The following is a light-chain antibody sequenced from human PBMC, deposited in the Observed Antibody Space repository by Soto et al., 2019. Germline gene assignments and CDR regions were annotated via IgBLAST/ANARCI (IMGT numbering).Light chain of an antibody. Sequence: EIVLTQSPATLSLSPGERATLSCRASQSVSSYLAWYQQKPGQAPRLLIYDASNRATGIPARFSGSGSGTDFHLPNNRLEPESFAGYYWQQGSHRLTFRQGPKVEIK. V-gene: IGKV3-11*01. CDR1: QSVSSY. J-gene: IGKJ1*01. CDR3: QQGSHRLT. CDR2: DAS.